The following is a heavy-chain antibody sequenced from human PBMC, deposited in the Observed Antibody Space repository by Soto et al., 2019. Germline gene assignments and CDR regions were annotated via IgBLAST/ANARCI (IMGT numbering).Heavy chain of an antibody. J-gene: IGHJ4*02. CDR1: GFSLSTSRVA. Sequence: SCPTLVNPTQTLTLTCTFSGFSLSTSRVAVSWIRQAPRKAPEWLAFIFWDDDKRYSPSLGNRLTITKDTSKNQVVLTMTNMDPVDTATYYCARIFDFWSGYYFSYWGRGTLVTVSS. V-gene: IGHV2-5*02. CDR3: ARIFDFWSGYYFSY. CDR2: IFWDDDK. D-gene: IGHD3-3*01.